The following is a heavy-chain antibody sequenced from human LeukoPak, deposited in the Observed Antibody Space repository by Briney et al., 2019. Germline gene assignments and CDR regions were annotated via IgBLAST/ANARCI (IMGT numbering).Heavy chain of an antibody. Sequence: GGSLRLSCAASGFTFSDYWMSWVRQAPGKGLEWVSAISGSGGSTYYADSVKGRFTISRDNSKNTLYLQMNSLRAEDTAVYYCAKDMKDYVWGSPDYWGQGTLVTVSS. CDR1: GFTFSDYW. J-gene: IGHJ4*02. CDR2: ISGSGGST. D-gene: IGHD3-16*01. CDR3: AKDMKDYVWGSPDY. V-gene: IGHV3-23*01.